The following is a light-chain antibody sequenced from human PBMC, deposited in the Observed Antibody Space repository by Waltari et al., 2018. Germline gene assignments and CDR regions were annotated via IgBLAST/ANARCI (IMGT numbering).Light chain of an antibody. J-gene: IGLJ1*01. CDR3: CSYAGSSTHYV. CDR1: SSDVGSYNL. CDR2: EGT. Sequence: QSALTQPASVSGSPGQSITISCTGTSSDVGSYNLVSWYQQHPGKAPKLMIYEGTKRPSGVSNRFSGSKSGNTASLTISGRQAEDEGDYYCCSYAGSSTHYVFGTGTKVIVL. V-gene: IGLV2-23*01.